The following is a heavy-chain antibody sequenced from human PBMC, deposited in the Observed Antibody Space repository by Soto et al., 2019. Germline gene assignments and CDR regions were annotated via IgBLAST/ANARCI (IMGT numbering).Heavy chain of an antibody. CDR1: GGSLSSSTSY. Sequence: SATLSLTLTVSGGSLSSSTSYWVWSRQLAGQGLEWIGSIYYSGSTYYNPSLKSRVTISVDTSKNQFSLKLSSVTAADTAVYYCARHLGIAAAGTHNWFDPWGQGTLVTVSS. V-gene: IGHV4-39*01. J-gene: IGHJ5*02. CDR2: IYYSGST. CDR3: ARHLGIAAAGTHNWFDP. D-gene: IGHD6-13*01.